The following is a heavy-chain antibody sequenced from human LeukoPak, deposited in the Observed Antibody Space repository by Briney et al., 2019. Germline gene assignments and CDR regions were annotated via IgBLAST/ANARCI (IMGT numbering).Heavy chain of an antibody. CDR2: ISGSGGST. Sequence: PGGSLRLSCAASGFTFSSYAMSWVRQAPGKGLEWVSAISGSGGSTYYADSVKGRFTISRDNSKNTRYLQMNSLRAEDTAVYYCAKDVAGAYYDFLAYAFDIWGQGTMVTVSS. V-gene: IGHV3-23*01. CDR1: GFTFSSYA. J-gene: IGHJ3*02. CDR3: AKDVAGAYYDFLAYAFDI. D-gene: IGHD3-3*01.